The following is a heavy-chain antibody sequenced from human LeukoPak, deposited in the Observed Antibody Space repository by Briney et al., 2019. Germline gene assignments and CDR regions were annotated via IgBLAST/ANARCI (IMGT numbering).Heavy chain of an antibody. CDR3: ASGSYSYYYYHYMDV. Sequence: PGGSLRLSCAASGFTFSSYSMNWVRQAPGKGLEWVSSISSSSSYIYYADSVKGRFTISRDNAKNSLYLQMNSLRAEDTAVYYCASGSYSYYYYHYMDVWGKGTTVTISS. CDR1: GFTFSSYS. D-gene: IGHD1-26*01. J-gene: IGHJ6*03. V-gene: IGHV3-21*01. CDR2: ISSSSSYI.